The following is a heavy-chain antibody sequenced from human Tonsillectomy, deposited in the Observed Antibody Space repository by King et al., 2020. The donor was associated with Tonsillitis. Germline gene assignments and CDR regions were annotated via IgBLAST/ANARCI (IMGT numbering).Heavy chain of an antibody. CDR2: ISGSGGSS. J-gene: IGHJ4*02. CDR1: GFTFSSYA. CDR3: AKGRLGRGYSCGYPLGFDY. V-gene: IGHV3-23*04. Sequence: VQLVESGGDLVQPGGSLRLSCAASGFTFSSYAMSWVRQAPGKGLEWVSAISGSGGSSYYADSVKGRFTISRDNSKNTLYLQMNSLRAEDTAVYYCAKGRLGRGYSCGYPLGFDYWGQGTLVTVSS. D-gene: IGHD5-18*01.